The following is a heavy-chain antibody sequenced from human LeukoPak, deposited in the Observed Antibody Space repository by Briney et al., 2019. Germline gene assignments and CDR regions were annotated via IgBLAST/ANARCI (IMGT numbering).Heavy chain of an antibody. V-gene: IGHV3-30*04. CDR3: ANGYCTNGVCYLYYYYYMDV. CDR1: GFTFSSYA. CDR2: ISYDGSNK. J-gene: IGHJ6*03. D-gene: IGHD2-8*01. Sequence: PGGSLRLSCAASGFTFSSYAMHWVRQAPGKGLEWVAVISYDGSNKYYADSVKGRFTISRDNSKNTLYLQMNSLRAEDTAVYYCANGYCTNGVCYLYYYYYMDVWGKGTTVTVSS.